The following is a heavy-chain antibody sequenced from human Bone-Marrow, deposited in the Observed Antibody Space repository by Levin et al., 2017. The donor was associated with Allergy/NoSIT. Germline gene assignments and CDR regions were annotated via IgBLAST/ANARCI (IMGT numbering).Heavy chain of an antibody. Sequence: SETLSLTCTVSGGSISSGDYYWSWIRQPPGKGLEWIGYIYYSGSTYYNPSLKSRVTISVDTSKNQFSLKLSSVTAADTAVYYCATLLHDSSGYYSSRDYWGQGTLVTVSS. D-gene: IGHD3-22*01. CDR1: GGSISSGDYY. V-gene: IGHV4-30-4*01. J-gene: IGHJ4*02. CDR2: IYYSGST. CDR3: ATLLHDSSGYYSSRDY.